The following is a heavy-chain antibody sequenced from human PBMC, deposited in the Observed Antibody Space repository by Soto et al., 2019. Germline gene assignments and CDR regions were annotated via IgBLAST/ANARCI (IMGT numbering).Heavy chain of an antibody. V-gene: IGHV3-23*01. CDR2: ISTSADRP. Sequence: GGSLRLSCAGSGFTFSGYAMTWVRQAPGKGLEWVSVISTSADRPDYADSVKGRFTISRDNSKNMLYLQMNSLRVEDTAIYYCAFKGPFNSHYWGHGTPVTVSS. J-gene: IGHJ4*01. D-gene: IGHD1-20*01. CDR3: AFKGPFNSHY. CDR1: GFTFSGYA.